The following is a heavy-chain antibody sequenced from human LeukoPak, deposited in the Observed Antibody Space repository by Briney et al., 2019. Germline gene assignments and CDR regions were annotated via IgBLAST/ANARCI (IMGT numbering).Heavy chain of an antibody. CDR3: ARVPAGVIGMKDAFDI. CDR1: GFTFSSYG. J-gene: IGHJ3*02. Sequence: GGSLRLSCAASGFTFSSYGMHWVRQAPGKGLEWVAVISYDESFKYYSDSVKGRFTISRDNSKNTLYLQMNSLRAEDTAVYYCARVPAGVIGMKDAFDIWGQGTMVTVSS. V-gene: IGHV3-30*03. D-gene: IGHD3-16*02. CDR2: ISYDESFK.